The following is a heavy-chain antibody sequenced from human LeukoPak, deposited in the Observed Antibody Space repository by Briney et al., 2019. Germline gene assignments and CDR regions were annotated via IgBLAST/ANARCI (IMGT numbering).Heavy chain of an antibody. CDR2: ISAYNGST. D-gene: IGHD5-18*01. V-gene: IGHV1-18*01. CDR1: GYTFTSYG. J-gene: IGHJ6*02. CDR3: ARDPGGYSYGWTPYYYGMDV. Sequence: GASVKVSCKASGYTFTSYGISWVRQAPGQGLEWMGWISAYNGSTNYAQKLQGRVTMTTDTSTSTAYMELRSLRSDDTAVYYCARDPGGYSYGWTPYYYGMDVWGQGTTVTVSS.